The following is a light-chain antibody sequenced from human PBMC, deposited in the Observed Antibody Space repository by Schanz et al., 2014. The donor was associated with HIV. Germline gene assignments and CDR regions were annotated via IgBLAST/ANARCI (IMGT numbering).Light chain of an antibody. CDR1: QTVSSSS. CDR3: QQYNNWPPKDT. Sequence: EIVLTQSPGTLSLSPGERATLSCRASQTVSSSSLAWYQQKPGQSPRLLIYAASTRATGIPDRFSGSGSGTDFSLTISRLEPEDFAVYYCQQYNNWPPKDTFGGGTKVEIK. CDR2: AAS. J-gene: IGKJ4*01. V-gene: IGKV3-20*01.